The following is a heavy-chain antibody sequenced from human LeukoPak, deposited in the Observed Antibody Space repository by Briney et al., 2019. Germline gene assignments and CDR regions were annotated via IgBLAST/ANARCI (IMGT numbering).Heavy chain of an antibody. CDR3: ARTVYDLRGRSLVPGFDF. D-gene: IGHD6-13*01. J-gene: IGHJ4*02. CDR1: GFPYGRYE. V-gene: IGHV3-48*03. Sequence: PGGPLRLPCAPSGFPYGRYEMNGVRQPPGKGLEWVSDIGTITSATYYTDSLKGQFPVSRDDAKSTLHLQVSSLRAEDTAVYYCARTVYDLRGRSLVPGFDFWGQGTLVSVPS. CDR2: IGTITSAT.